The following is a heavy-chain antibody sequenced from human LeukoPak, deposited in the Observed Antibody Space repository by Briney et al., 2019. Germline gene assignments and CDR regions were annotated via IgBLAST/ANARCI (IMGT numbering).Heavy chain of an antibody. Sequence: SETLSLTCAVYGGTFSGYYWSWIRQTPGKGLEWIGEINHSGTTNYNPSLKSRVTISEHTSKNQFSLELSSVTAADTAVYYCARGRIAKIVVVHSFSYGMDVWGQGATVTVSS. CDR3: ARGRIAKIVVVHSFSYGMDV. D-gene: IGHD3-22*01. J-gene: IGHJ6*02. V-gene: IGHV4-34*01. CDR2: INHSGTT. CDR1: GGTFSGYY.